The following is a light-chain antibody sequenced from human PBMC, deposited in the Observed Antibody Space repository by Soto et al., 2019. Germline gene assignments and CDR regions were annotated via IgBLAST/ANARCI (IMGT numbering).Light chain of an antibody. J-gene: IGKJ5*01. CDR2: AAS. V-gene: IGKV1-8*01. Sequence: AIRMTPSPSSFSASTGDRVTITCRANQGISSYLAWYQQKPGKAPKLLIYAASTLQSGVPSRFSGSGSGTEFTLTISSLQPEDFATYYCQQFNNYLITFGQGTRLEIK. CDR1: QGISSY. CDR3: QQFNNYLIT.